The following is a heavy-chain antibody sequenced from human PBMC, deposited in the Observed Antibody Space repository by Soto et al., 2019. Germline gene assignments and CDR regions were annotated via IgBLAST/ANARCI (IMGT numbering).Heavy chain of an antibody. V-gene: IGHV1-69*01. D-gene: IGHD6-13*01. CDR2: IIPIVGTG. CDR1: GGSFSSYA. Sequence: QVQLVQSGAEVKKPGSSVKVSCKASGGSFSSYAISWVRQAPGQGLEWMGGIIPIVGTGNYAQNFQGRVTITADESTSTAYMELSRLRSEDPAMYFCVRDLRAAGRPGMDVWGQGTMVTVSS. J-gene: IGHJ6*01. CDR3: VRDLRAAGRPGMDV.